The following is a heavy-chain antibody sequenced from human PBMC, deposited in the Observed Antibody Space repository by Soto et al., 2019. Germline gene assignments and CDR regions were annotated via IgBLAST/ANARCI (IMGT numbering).Heavy chain of an antibody. CDR2: ISWNSGSI. Sequence: GGSLRLSCAASGFTFDDYAMHWVRQAPGKGLEWVSGISWNSGSIGYADSVKGRFTISRDNAKNSLYLQMDSLRAEDTAVYYCAKETYSGPLDYWGQGTLVTVSS. CDR3: AKETYSGPLDY. V-gene: IGHV3-9*01. J-gene: IGHJ4*02. D-gene: IGHD2-15*01. CDR1: GFTFDDYA.